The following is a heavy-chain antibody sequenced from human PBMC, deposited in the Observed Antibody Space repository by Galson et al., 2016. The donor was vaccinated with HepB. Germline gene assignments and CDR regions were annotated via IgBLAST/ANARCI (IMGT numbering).Heavy chain of an antibody. V-gene: IGHV3-30*18. CDR3: AKRNEYCPPVGCSVDY. D-gene: IGHD2/OR15-2a*01. CDR1: GFTFSGYG. Sequence: SLRLSCAASGFTFSGYGMHWVRQAPGKGLEWVAADSMDGRRKFYADSVKGRFTISRDNSNNIRFLQMSSLRAEDTAVYFCAKRNEYCPPVGCSVDYWGQGTLVSVSS. CDR2: DSMDGRRK. J-gene: IGHJ4*02.